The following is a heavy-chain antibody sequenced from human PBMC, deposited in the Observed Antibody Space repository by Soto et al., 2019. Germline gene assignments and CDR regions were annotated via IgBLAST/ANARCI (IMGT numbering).Heavy chain of an antibody. V-gene: IGHV3-74*01. CDR2: IHSDGSST. D-gene: IGHD1-26*01. Sequence: EVQLVESGGGLVRPGGSLRLSCAASGFTFSYYWMHWVRQAPGKGLVWVSRIHSDGSSTTYADFVKGRFIISRDNARNTVELKMNSVRVEDTSVYYCARGDRGAFDLWGQGTVVTVYS. J-gene: IGHJ3*01. CDR1: GFTFSYYW. CDR3: ARGDRGAFDL.